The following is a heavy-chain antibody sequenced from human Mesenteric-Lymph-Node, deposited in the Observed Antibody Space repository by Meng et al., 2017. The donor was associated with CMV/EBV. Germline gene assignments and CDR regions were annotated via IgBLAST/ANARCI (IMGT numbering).Heavy chain of an antibody. CDR1: GFTFSSYA. D-gene: IGHD3-3*01. V-gene: IGHV3-30-3*01. CDR3: AKDAVLTYDFWSGYLDY. CDR2: ISYDGSNK. J-gene: IGHJ4*02. Sequence: GGSLRLSCAASGFTFSSYAMHWVRQAPGKGLEWVAVISYDGSNKYYADSVKGRFTISRDNSKNTLYLQMNSLRAEDMALYYCAKDAVLTYDFWSGYLDYWGQGTLVTVSS.